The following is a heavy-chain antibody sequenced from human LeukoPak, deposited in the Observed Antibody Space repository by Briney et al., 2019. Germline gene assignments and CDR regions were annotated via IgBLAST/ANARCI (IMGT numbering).Heavy chain of an antibody. CDR3: ARVYSSWGISWFDP. V-gene: IGHV1-69*05. CDR2: IIPIFGTA. J-gene: IGHJ5*02. CDR1: GYTFTDYY. Sequence: SVKVSCKASGYTFTDYYMHWVQQAPGQGLEWMGRIIPIFGTANYAQKFQGRVTITTDESTSTAYMELSSLRSEDTAVYYCARVYSSWGISWFDPWGQGTLVTVSS. D-gene: IGHD6-13*01.